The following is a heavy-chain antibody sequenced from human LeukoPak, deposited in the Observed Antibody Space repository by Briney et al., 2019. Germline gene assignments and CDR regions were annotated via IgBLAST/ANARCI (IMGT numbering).Heavy chain of an antibody. CDR2: INHSGST. J-gene: IGHJ5*02. V-gene: IGHV4-34*01. Sequence: SETLSLTCAVYGGSSSGYYWSWIRQPPGKGLEWIGEINHSGSTNYNPSLKSRVTIPVDTSKNQFSLKLSSVTAADTAVYYCARAKMYYYGSGSSYNWFDPWGQGTLVTVSS. CDR1: GGSSSGYY. CDR3: ARAKMYYYGSGSSYNWFDP. D-gene: IGHD3-10*01.